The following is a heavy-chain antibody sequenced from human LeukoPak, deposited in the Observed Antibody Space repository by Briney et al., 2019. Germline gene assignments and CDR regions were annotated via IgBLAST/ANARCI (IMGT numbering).Heavy chain of an antibody. J-gene: IGHJ3*02. CDR1: GNSISSGYY. CDR2: IYHTGTT. V-gene: IGHV4-38-2*02. CDR3: ARRNLLWYSGSNRAFDI. D-gene: IGHD1-26*01. Sequence: SETLSLTCTVSGNSISSGYYWGWIRQPPGKGLEWIGIIYHTGTTYYNSSLKSRVTISVDTSKNQFSLKLNFVTAADTAVYYCARRNLLWYSGSNRAFDIWGQGTMVTVSS.